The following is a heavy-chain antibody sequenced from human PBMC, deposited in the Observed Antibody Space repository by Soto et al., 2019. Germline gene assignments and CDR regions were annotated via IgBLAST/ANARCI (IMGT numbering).Heavy chain of an antibody. CDR2: ISAYNGNT. CDR1: GYTFTSYG. Sequence: ASVKVSCKASGYTFTSYGISWVRQAPGQGLEWMGWISAYNGNTNYAQKLQGRVTMTTDTSTSTAYMELRSLRSDDTAVYYCARDQEGSSYYYYYYGMDVWGQGTTVTV. CDR3: ARDQEGSSYYYYYYGMDV. J-gene: IGHJ6*02. V-gene: IGHV1-18*01.